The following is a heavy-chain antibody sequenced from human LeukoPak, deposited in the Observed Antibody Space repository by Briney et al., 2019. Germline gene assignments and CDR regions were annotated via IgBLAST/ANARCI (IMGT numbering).Heavy chain of an antibody. CDR1: GGSISSGSYY. D-gene: IGHD1-14*01. CDR2: IYTSGST. V-gene: IGHV4-61*02. J-gene: IGHJ4*02. CDR3: ARVKAGGYFDY. Sequence: SQTLSLTCTVSGGSISSGSYYWSWIRQPAGKGLEWIGRIYTSGSTNYNPSLKSRVTISVDTSKNQFSLNLSSVTAADTAVHYCARVKAGGYFDYWGQGTLVTVSS.